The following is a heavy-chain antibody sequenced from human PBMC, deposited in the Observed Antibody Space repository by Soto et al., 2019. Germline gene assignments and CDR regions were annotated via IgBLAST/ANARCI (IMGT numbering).Heavy chain of an antibody. V-gene: IGHV3-23*01. CDR1: GFTFSSYA. Sequence: EVQLLESGGGLIQPGGSLRLSCAASGFTFSSYAMNWVRQAPGKGLEWVSGISGSGGSTYYADSVKGRFTISRDNSKNTLYLQMSSLRAEDTAVYYCAKALSWYDYWGQGTLVTVSS. D-gene: IGHD6-13*01. CDR3: AKALSWYDY. J-gene: IGHJ4*02. CDR2: ISGSGGST.